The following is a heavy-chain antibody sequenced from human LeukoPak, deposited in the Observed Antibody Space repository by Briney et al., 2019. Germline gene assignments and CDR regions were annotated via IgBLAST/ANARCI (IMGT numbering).Heavy chain of an antibody. V-gene: IGHV4-4*07. Sequence: SETLSLTCTVSGGSISSYYWSWIRQPAGKGLEWIGRIYTSGSTNYNPSLKSRVTMSVDTSKNQFSLKLSSVTAADTAVYYCAREDVLVFGVVDAFDIWGQGTMVTASS. D-gene: IGHD3-3*01. CDR2: IYTSGST. CDR1: GGSISSYY. CDR3: AREDVLVFGVVDAFDI. J-gene: IGHJ3*02.